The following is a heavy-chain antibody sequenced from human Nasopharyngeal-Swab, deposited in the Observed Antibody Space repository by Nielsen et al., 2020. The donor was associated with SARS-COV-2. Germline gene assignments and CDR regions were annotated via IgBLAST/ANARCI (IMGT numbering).Heavy chain of an antibody. CDR1: GFTFSDYY. Sequence: GGSLRLSCAASGFTFSDYYMSWIRQAPGKGLEWVSYISSSGSTIYYADSVKGRFTISRDNAKNSLYLQMNSLRAEDTAVYYCARDLKWEPTSRYYYYGMDVWGQGTTVTVSS. J-gene: IGHJ6*02. V-gene: IGHV3-11*04. CDR2: ISSSGSTI. D-gene: IGHD1-26*01. CDR3: ARDLKWEPTSRYYYYGMDV.